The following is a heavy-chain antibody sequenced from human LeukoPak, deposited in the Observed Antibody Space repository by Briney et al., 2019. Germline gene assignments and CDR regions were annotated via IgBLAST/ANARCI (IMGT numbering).Heavy chain of an antibody. Sequence: PSETLSLTCTVSGGSISSYYWSWIRQPPGKGLEWIGYIYYSGSTNYNPSLKSRVTMSVDTSKNQFSLKLSSVTAADTAVYYCARDPDSSGYSNWFDPWGQGTLVTVSS. V-gene: IGHV4-59*12. D-gene: IGHD3-22*01. CDR3: ARDPDSSGYSNWFDP. J-gene: IGHJ5*02. CDR2: IYYSGST. CDR1: GGSISSYY.